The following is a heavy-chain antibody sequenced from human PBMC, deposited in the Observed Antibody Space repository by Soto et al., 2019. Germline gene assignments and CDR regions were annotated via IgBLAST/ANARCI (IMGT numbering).Heavy chain of an antibody. CDR1: GGSLSGNY. Sequence: PSETLSLTCAVYGGSLSGNYWGWIRQPPGKGLEWIGETHHSGSTAYNPSLKSRVTISVDTSKNQFSLKLSSVTAADTAVYYCARGLEGVAGYYYYYMDVWGKGTTVTVSS. CDR2: THHSGST. D-gene: IGHD6-19*01. J-gene: IGHJ6*03. V-gene: IGHV4-34*01. CDR3: ARGLEGVAGYYYYYMDV.